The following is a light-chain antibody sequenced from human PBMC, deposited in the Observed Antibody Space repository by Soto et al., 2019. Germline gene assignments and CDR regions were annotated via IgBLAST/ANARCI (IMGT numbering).Light chain of an antibody. CDR3: QTWNTGIQV. CDR2: LNSDGSH. J-gene: IGLJ2*01. Sequence: VLTQSPSASASLGASVKLTCTLSSGHSSYAIAWHQQQPEKGPRYLMRLNSDGSHFKGDGIPDRFSGSSSGAERYLTISSLQSEDEADYYCQTWNTGIQVFGGGTKLTVL. V-gene: IGLV4-69*02. CDR1: SGHSSYA.